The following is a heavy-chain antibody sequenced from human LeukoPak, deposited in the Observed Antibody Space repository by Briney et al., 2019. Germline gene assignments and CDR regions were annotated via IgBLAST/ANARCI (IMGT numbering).Heavy chain of an antibody. CDR1: GGSVSSNGHY. V-gene: IGHV4-61*08. D-gene: IGHD2-21*02. Sequence: PSETLSLTCTVSGGSVSSNGHYWNWIRQPPGKGLEWIGYIFNRGSTNYNPSLKSRVTISVDRSKNQFSLKLSSVTAADTAMYFCARTPTYCGGDCYYFDPWGQGTLVTVSS. J-gene: IGHJ5*02. CDR2: IFNRGST. CDR3: ARTPTYCGGDCYYFDP.